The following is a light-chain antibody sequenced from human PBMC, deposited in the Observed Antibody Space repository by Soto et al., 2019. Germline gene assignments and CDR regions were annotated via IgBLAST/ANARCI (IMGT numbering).Light chain of an antibody. Sequence: DIQMTQSPSSLSASVGDRVTITCRASQRISTWLAWYQKKPGKAPKLLIFDASTLESGVPSRFSGSASGTEFTLTITSLQPDDFATYYCHHYSRAFGQGTKVEIK. V-gene: IGKV1-5*01. CDR2: DAS. CDR3: HHYSRA. J-gene: IGKJ1*01. CDR1: QRISTW.